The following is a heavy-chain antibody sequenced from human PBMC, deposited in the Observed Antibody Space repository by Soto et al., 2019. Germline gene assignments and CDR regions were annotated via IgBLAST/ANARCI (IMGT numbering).Heavy chain of an antibody. D-gene: IGHD3-3*02. Sequence: GGSLRLSCAASGFTFSSYAMHWVRQAPGKWLGWVAVISYDGSNKYYADSVKGRFTISRENSKNTLYLQMNSLGAEDTAVYFCARPFLEWLFPPGMDVWGQGTTVTVS. V-gene: IGHV3-30-3*01. CDR1: GFTFSSYA. CDR2: ISYDGSNK. CDR3: ARPFLEWLFPPGMDV. J-gene: IGHJ6*02.